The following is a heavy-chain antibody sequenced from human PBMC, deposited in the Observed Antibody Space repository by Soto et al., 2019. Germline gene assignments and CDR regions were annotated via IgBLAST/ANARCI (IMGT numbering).Heavy chain of an antibody. V-gene: IGHV1-69*13. CDR2: IIPIIGTP. CDR1: GGTFRNHV. D-gene: IGHD3-10*01. J-gene: IGHJ4*02. CDR3: ARDLEFRDGNISHLDY. Sequence: SVKVSGKASGGTFRNHVFNWVRQAPGQGLEWMGGIIPIIGTPNYAQKFQGRVTITADASTNTVYLDVSSLRSQDTAVYYCARDLEFRDGNISHLDYWGQGTLVTVSS.